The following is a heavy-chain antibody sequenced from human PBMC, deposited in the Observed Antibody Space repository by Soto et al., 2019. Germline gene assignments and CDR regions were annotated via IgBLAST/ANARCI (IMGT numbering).Heavy chain of an antibody. CDR1: GDSINISHS. V-gene: IGHV4-4*02. J-gene: IGHJ6*02. CDR3: ARERVSWFGDLLPLGLDV. D-gene: IGHD3-10*01. Sequence: TLSLTCAISGDSINISHSWTWVRQPPGKGLEWIGEAHHGGTNSNPSLKTRVTILLDNSKNQFSLKLNSVTAADTAIYYCARERVSWFGDLLPLGLDVWGQGTMVTVSS. CDR2: AHHGGT.